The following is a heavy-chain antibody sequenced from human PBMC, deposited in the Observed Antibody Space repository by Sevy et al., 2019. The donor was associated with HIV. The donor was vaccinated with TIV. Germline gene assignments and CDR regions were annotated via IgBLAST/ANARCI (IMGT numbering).Heavy chain of an antibody. D-gene: IGHD3-22*01. J-gene: IGHJ4*02. V-gene: IGHV3-48*02. CDR2: ISSSSSTI. CDR3: ARCYYDSSGYCHFDY. Sequence: GGSLRLSCAASGFTFSSYSMNWVRQAPGKGLEWVSYISSSSSTIYYAYSVKGRFTISRDNAKNSLYLQMNSLRDEDTAVYYCARCYYDSSGYCHFDYWGQGTLVTVSS. CDR1: GFTFSSYS.